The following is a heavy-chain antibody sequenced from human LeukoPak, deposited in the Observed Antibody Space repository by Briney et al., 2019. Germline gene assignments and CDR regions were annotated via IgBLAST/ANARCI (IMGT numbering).Heavy chain of an antibody. CDR2: ISSSGSTI. V-gene: IGHV3-11*01. CDR3: AREQGMVRGVNDAFDI. Sequence: GGPLRLSCAASGFTFSDYYMSWIRQAPGKGLEWVSYISSSGSTIYYADSVKGRFTISRDNAKNSLYLQMNSLRAEDTAVYYCAREQGMVRGVNDAFDIWGQGTMVTVSS. D-gene: IGHD3-10*01. J-gene: IGHJ3*02. CDR1: GFTFSDYY.